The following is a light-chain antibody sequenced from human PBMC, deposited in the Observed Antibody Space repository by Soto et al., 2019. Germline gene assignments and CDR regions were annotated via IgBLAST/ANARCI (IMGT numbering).Light chain of an antibody. CDR3: KKYNIPKWA. V-gene: IGKV1-5*03. CDR2: KSY. J-gene: IGKJ1*01. CDR1: QSFSEY. Sequence: DIHLTQSPSSLSASIGDRITITCRASQSFSEYLSWYQQKTGRVPELLIYKSYYLQRGVKSRLSGSGSGTEFTLTIRSLQPDDFATYYCKKYNIPKWAFGQGNKVDIK.